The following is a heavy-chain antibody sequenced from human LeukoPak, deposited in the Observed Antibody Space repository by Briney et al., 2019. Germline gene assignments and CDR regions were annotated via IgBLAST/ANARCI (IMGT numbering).Heavy chain of an antibody. J-gene: IGHJ3*02. CDR3: ARGGGYSYGSDRRAFDI. CDR1: GYTFTSYD. CDR2: MNPNSGNT. V-gene: IGHV1-8*01. Sequence: ASVKVSCKASGYTFTSYDINWVRQATGQGLEWMGWMNPNSGNTGYAQKFQGRVTMTRNTSISTAYMELSSLRSEDTAVYYCARGGGYSYGSDRRAFDIWGQGTMVTVSS. D-gene: IGHD5-18*01.